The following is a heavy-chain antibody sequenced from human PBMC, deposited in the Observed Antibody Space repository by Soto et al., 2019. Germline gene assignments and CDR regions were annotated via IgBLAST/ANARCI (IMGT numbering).Heavy chain of an antibody. D-gene: IGHD3-16*01. CDR2: FDPGEGET. Sequence: QVQLVQSGAEVKKPGASVKVSCKVSGNTLIELSMHWIRQPPGKGLEWMGGFDPGEGETVYAQKFQGRVTMTEDTSTDTAYMELSSLRSDDTAVYYCATDQLGGGSPDCWGQGTLVTVSS. CDR3: ATDQLGGGSPDC. J-gene: IGHJ4*02. V-gene: IGHV1-24*01. CDR1: GNTLIELS.